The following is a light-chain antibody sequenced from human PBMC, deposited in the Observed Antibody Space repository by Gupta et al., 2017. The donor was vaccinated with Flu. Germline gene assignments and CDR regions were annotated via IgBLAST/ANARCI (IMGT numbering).Light chain of an antibody. CDR2: VAS. CDR3: QQSKSYCRT. V-gene: IGKV1-9*01. J-gene: IGKJ4*02. Sequence: GDRVTVTCRTSEIITTYLDWYQQKPGKAPKLLIYVASHLQSGVPARFSGSGSGTEFTLTISNIQLEDFATYYCQQSKSYCRTFGEGTKVEI. CDR1: EIITTY.